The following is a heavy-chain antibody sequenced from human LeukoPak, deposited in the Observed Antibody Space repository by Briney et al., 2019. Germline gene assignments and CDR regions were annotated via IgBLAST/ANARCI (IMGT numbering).Heavy chain of an antibody. CDR3: ARDGMYSSGWYQLDY. J-gene: IGHJ4*02. V-gene: IGHV3-33*01. CDR2: VWYEGSNN. CDR1: GFTFSIDG. D-gene: IGHD6-19*01. Sequence: GGCVRLSCAASGFTFSIDGIQWVRQAPGRGRGWVALVWYEGSNNYYADSVKGRFTIARESSKNTMYLQMNSLRAEDTAVYFCARDGMYSSGWYQLDYWGQGTLVTVSS.